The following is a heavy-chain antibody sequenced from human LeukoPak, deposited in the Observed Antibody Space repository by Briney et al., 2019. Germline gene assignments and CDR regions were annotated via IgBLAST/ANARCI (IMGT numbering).Heavy chain of an antibody. CDR2: ISTAGDT. J-gene: IGHJ4*02. Sequence: GGSLRLSCAASGFTFSSYAMSWVRQARGKGLEWVSAISTAGDTYYPGSVKGRFTISRENAKNSLYLQMNSLRAEDTAVYYCARVDDSSGSSFDYWGQGTLVTVSS. CDR1: GFTFSSYA. CDR3: ARVDDSSGSSFDY. V-gene: IGHV3-13*01. D-gene: IGHD3-22*01.